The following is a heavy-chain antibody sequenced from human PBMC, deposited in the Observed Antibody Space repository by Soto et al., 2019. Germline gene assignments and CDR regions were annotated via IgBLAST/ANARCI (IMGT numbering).Heavy chain of an antibody. V-gene: IGHV3-23*01. D-gene: IGHD3-10*02. CDR1: GFTFSDFA. CDR3: AAPRDEYVSRVSWSPYRTDI. Sequence: GGSVRLSCLASGFTFSDFAMTWVRHVPGRGLEWVASLDGAGGSTYYAESVRGRFSISRDNSQNTLFLQMKRLTVDDTAIYYCAAPRDEYVSRVSWSPYRTDIWGQG. CDR2: LDGAGGST. J-gene: IGHJ6*02.